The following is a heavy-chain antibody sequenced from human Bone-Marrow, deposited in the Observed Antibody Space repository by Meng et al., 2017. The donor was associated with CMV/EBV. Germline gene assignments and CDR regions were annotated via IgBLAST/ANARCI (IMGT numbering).Heavy chain of an antibody. J-gene: IGHJ4*02. CDR3: ATPPIVGPHGTTDY. CDR1: GYTLTELS. Sequence: ASVKVSCKVSGYTLTELSMHWVRQAPGKGLEWMGGFDPEDGETIYAQKFQGRVTMTEDTSTDTAYMELSSLRSEDTAVYYCATPPIVGPHGTTDYWGQGTLVTVSS. V-gene: IGHV1-24*01. D-gene: IGHD2-21*01. CDR2: FDPEDGET.